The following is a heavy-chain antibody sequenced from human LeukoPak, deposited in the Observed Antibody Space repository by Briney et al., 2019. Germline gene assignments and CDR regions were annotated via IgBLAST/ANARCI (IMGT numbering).Heavy chain of an antibody. CDR1: GFTFISYS. V-gene: IGHV3-21*01. J-gene: IGHJ4*02. CDR2: ISSSSSYI. CDR3: ARDLSDYYDSSGYYSPDY. D-gene: IGHD3-22*01. Sequence: GGSLRLSCAASGFTFISYSMNWVRQAPPKGLEWVSSISSSSSYIYYADSVKGRFTISRDNDKNSLYLQMNSLRGEDTAVYYCARDLSDYYDSSGYYSPDYWGQGTLVTVSS.